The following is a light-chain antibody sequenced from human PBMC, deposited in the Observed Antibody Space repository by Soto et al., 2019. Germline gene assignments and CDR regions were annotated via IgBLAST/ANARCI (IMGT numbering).Light chain of an antibody. CDR2: GAS. CDR3: QQYNNWPPT. Sequence: EIVLTQSPGTLSLSPGERATLSCRASQSVSSSYLAWCQQKPGQAPRLLIYGASSRATGTPDRFSGSGSGTDFTLTISRLEPEDFAVYYCQQYNNWPPTFGQGTKVDIK. CDR1: QSVSSSY. J-gene: IGKJ1*01. V-gene: IGKV3-20*01.